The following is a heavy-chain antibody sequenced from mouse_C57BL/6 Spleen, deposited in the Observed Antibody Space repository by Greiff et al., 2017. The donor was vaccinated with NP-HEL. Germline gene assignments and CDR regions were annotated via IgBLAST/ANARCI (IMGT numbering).Heavy chain of an antibody. J-gene: IGHJ1*03. CDR1: GFNIKDYY. V-gene: IGHV14-1*01. CDR2: IDPEDGDT. D-gene: IGHD1-1*01. CDR3: TFITTVVATQDWYFDV. Sequence: EVQLQQSGAELVRPGASVKLSCTASGFNIKDYYMHWVKQRPEQGLEWIGRIDPEDGDTEYAPKFQGKATMTADTSSNTAYLQLSSLTSEDTAVYYCTFITTVVATQDWYFDVWGTGTTVTVSS.